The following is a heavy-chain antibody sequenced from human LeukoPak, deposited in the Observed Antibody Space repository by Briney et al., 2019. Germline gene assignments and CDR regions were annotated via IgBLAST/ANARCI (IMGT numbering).Heavy chain of an antibody. D-gene: IGHD5-24*01. Sequence: GESPKTFCRGSGYSFTNYCIGWVRQMPGKGLEWMGFIYPGDSDTRYSPSFQGQVTISADKSISTAYLQWSSLKASDTAIYYCARLSGDGYNYFDYWGQGTLVTVSS. V-gene: IGHV5-51*01. J-gene: IGHJ4*02. CDR3: ARLSGDGYNYFDY. CDR2: IYPGDSDT. CDR1: GYSFTNYC.